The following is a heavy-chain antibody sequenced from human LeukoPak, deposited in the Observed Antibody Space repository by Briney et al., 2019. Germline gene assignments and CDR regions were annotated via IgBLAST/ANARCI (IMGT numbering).Heavy chain of an antibody. Sequence: PSETLSLTCTVSGGSISSSSYYWGWIRQPPGKGLEWIGSIYYSGSPYYNPSLKSRLTISVDTSKNQFSLRVTSVTAADTAVYNCARLSGYSSGYIGYWGRGTLVTVSS. D-gene: IGHD5-18*01. J-gene: IGHJ4*02. CDR1: GGSISSSSYY. V-gene: IGHV4-39*01. CDR2: IYYSGSP. CDR3: ARLSGYSSGYIGY.